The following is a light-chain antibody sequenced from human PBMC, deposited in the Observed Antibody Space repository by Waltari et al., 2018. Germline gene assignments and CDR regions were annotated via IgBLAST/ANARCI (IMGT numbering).Light chain of an antibody. CDR1: QSVAGKY. V-gene: IGKV3-20*01. CDR2: GAS. J-gene: IGKJ1*01. CDR3: QQYGGSPGT. Sequence: EIVLTQSPGTLSLSPGERATLSCRASQSVAGKYLAWYQQKPDQAPRLLIYGASSRATGIPERFSGSGGGTDFTLTISRLEAEDFAVYYCQQYGGSPGTFGQGTKVEIK.